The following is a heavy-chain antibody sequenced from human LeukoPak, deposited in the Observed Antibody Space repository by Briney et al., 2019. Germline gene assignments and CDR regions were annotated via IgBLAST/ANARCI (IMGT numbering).Heavy chain of an antibody. Sequence: GGSLRLSCAASGFTFSNYWLTWVRQAPGKGLEWVAVISYDGSNKYYADSVKGRFTISRDNSKNTLYLQMNSLRADDTAVYYCARDGRNYYDRSGYYSALAYWGQGTLVTVSS. CDR1: GFTFSNYW. J-gene: IGHJ4*02. CDR2: ISYDGSNK. CDR3: ARDGRNYYDRSGYYSALAY. V-gene: IGHV3-30-3*01. D-gene: IGHD3-22*01.